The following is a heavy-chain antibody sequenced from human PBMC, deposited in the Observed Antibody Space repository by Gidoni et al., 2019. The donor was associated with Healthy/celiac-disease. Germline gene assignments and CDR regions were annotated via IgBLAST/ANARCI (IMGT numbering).Heavy chain of an antibody. CDR1: GFTFSSYG. D-gene: IGHD2-21*02. CDR2: ISYDGSNK. J-gene: IGHJ4*02. CDR3: AKDGGYCGGDCYLDY. Sequence: QVQLVESGGGVVQPGRSLRLSCAASGFTFSSYGMHWVRQAPGKGLEWVAVISYDGSNKYYADSVKGRFTISRDNSKNTLYLQMNSLRAEDTAVYYCAKDGGYCGGDCYLDYWGQGTLVTVSS. V-gene: IGHV3-30*18.